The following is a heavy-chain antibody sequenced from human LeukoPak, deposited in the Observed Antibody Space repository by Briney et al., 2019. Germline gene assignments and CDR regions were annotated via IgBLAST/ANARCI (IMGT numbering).Heavy chain of an antibody. D-gene: IGHD5-24*01. V-gene: IGHV4-30-2*01. CDR3: ARGVEMATILDY. Sequence: SETLSLTCTVSGGSISSGGYYWSWIRQPPGKGLEWIGYIYHSGSTYYNPSLKSRVTISVDRSKNQFSLKLSSVTAADTAVYYCARGVEMATILDYWGQGTLVTVSS. CDR1: GGSISSGGYY. J-gene: IGHJ4*02. CDR2: IYHSGST.